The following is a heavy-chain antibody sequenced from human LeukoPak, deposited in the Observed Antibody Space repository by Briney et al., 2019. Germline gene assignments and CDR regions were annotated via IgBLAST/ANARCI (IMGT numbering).Heavy chain of an antibody. J-gene: IGHJ5*02. CDR1: GFTFSSYG. CDR3: ARTSVAATSWFDP. CDR2: ISYDGSNK. D-gene: IGHD2-15*01. Sequence: GGSLRLSCAASGFTFSSYGMHWVRQAPGKGLEWVAVISYDGSNKYYADSVKGRFTISRDNSKNTLYLQMNSLRAEDTAVYYCARTSVAATSWFDPWGQGTLVTVSS. V-gene: IGHV3-30*03.